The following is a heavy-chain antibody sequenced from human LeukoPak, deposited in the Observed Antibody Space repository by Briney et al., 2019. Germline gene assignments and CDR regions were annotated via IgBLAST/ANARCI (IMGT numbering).Heavy chain of an antibody. CDR3: ARQSLGYGGNSYFDY. D-gene: IGHD4-23*01. J-gene: IGHJ4*02. Sequence: ESLKISCKGSGYSFTSYWIGWVRQMPGKGLEWMGIIYPGDSDTRYSPSFQGQVAISADKSISTAYLQWSSLKASDTAMYYCARQSLGYGGNSYFDYWGQGTLVTVSS. CDR2: IYPGDSDT. V-gene: IGHV5-51*01. CDR1: GYSFTSYW.